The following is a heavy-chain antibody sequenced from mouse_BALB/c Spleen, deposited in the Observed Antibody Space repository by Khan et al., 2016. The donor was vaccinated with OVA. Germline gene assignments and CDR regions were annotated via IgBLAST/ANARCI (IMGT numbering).Heavy chain of an antibody. CDR1: GYSITSGYA. D-gene: IGHD1-1*01. J-gene: IGHJ2*01. CDR2: ISYSGVT. Sequence: EVKLLESGPGLVKPSQSLSLTCTVTGYSITSGYAWNWIRQFPGNKLEWMGYISYSGVTSYTPSLKSRISITRATSKNQFFLQLNSVTTEDTATDYCARGNYYGYYCDYWGKGTTLTVSS. V-gene: IGHV3-2*02. CDR3: ARGNYYGYYCDY.